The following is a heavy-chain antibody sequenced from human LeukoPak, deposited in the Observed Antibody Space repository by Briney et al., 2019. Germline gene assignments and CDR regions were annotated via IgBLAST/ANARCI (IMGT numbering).Heavy chain of an antibody. J-gene: IGHJ4*02. V-gene: IGHV1-2*02. CDR2: INPNSGGA. CDR3: ASLNYYYDSSGYHY. D-gene: IGHD3-22*01. Sequence: GASVKVSCKASGYTFTGYYMHWVRQAPGQGLEWMGWINPNSGGANYAQKFQGRVTMTRDTSISTAYMELSRLRSDDTAVYYCASLNYYYDSSGYHYWGQGTLVTVSS. CDR1: GYTFTGYY.